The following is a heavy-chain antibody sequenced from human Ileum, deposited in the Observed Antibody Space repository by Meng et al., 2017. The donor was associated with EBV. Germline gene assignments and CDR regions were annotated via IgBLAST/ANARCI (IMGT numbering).Heavy chain of an antibody. J-gene: IGHJ5*02. Sequence: QVLLVEAGAEVKKPGASVKVSCKASGYTFINHDINWVRQAAGQGLESIGWMNSYTGNAGYAQKFRGRVTMTRDTSINTAYLEVISLTSEDTAVYYCARGSGAGGRDWFDPWGQGTLVTASS. CDR2: MNSYTGNA. CDR1: GYTFINHD. CDR3: ARGSGAGGRDWFDP. D-gene: IGHD3-16*01. V-gene: IGHV1-8*01.